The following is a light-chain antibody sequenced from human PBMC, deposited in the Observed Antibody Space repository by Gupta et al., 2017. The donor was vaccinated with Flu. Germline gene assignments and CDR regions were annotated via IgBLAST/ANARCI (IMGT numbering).Light chain of an antibody. V-gene: IGKV3-15*01. CDR2: DAS. J-gene: IGKJ5*01. CDR1: QSVSRQ. CDR3: QQYTNWPPFT. Sequence: EIMMKQSPAILSVSPGERVTLSCRASQSVSRQLAWYQQKPGQAPRLLIYDASTRATGIPARFSGSGSGTEFTLTISSLQSEDFAVYYCQQYTNWPPFTFGQGTRLEIK.